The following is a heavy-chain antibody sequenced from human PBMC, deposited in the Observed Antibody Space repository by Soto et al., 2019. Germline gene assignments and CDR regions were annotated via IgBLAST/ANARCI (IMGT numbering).Heavy chain of an antibody. Sequence: EVQLLESGGGLVQPGGSLRLSCAASGFTFSSYAMSWVRQAPGKGLEWVSAISGSGGSTYYADSVKGRFTISRDNSKNPLYLQMNSLRAEDTAVYYCAKGYYYGSGSHYGAYDYWGQGTLVTVSS. CDR3: AKGYYYGSGSHYGAYDY. CDR1: GFTFSSYA. V-gene: IGHV3-23*01. J-gene: IGHJ4*02. D-gene: IGHD3-10*01. CDR2: ISGSGGST.